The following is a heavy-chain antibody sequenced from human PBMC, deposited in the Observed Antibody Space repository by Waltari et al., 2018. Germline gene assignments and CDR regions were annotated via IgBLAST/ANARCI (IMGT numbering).Heavy chain of an antibody. V-gene: IGHV4-39*05. D-gene: IGHD3-3*01. CDR1: GDYVSRSRNC. J-gene: IGHJ4*02. CDR3: ARQLRFVDWIPRYFDS. Sequence: QMELQESGPRLVKPSETPSLTCNVPGDYVSRSRNCLAWLRQPPGKNLQWIGSIYYSGTTYYNPSLKGRFAISVDTSRNQFSLNVNSVTAADTGIYYCARQLRFVDWIPRYFDSWGRGTLATVSS. CDR2: IYYSGTT.